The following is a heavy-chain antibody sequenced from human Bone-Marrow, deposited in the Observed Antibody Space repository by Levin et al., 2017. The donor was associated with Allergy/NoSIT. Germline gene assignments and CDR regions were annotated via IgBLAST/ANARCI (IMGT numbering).Heavy chain of an antibody. J-gene: IGHJ4*02. CDR2: IKGDGTST. CDR1: GFPFRDYW. D-gene: IGHD1-26*01. V-gene: IGHV3-74*01. Sequence: LSLTCAASGFPFRDYWMHWVRQVPGKGLEWVSRIKGDGTSTNYADSVKGRFSISRDNANNRLYLQMNSLRADDTAVYYCARVGATTFFWGQGTLVTVSS. CDR3: ARVGATTFF.